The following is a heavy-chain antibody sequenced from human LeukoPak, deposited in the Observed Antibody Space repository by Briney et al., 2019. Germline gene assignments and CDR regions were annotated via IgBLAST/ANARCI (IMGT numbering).Heavy chain of an antibody. CDR1: GFAFTDYA. D-gene: IGHD3-16*01. CDR3: AKGGEMSTFFFDS. CDR2: IYYDGDT. J-gene: IGHJ4*02. V-gene: IGHV3-NL1*01. Sequence: GGSLRLSCAASGFAFTDYAMHWVRQAPGKGLQWVSIIYYDGDTSYADSVKGRFSISRDISKNTLYLQMSSLRADDTAVYYCAKGGEMSTFFFDSWGQGSLVTVSS.